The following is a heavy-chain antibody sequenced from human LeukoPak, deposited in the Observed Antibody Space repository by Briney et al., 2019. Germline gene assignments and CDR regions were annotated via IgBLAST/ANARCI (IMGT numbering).Heavy chain of an antibody. J-gene: IGHJ4*02. CDR1: GYTFTAYY. D-gene: IGHD3-22*01. Sequence: ASVKVSCKASGYTFTAYYMHWVRQAPGQGLEWMGWINPNSGGTNYAQNFQGRVTMTRDTSISTAYMELSRLRSDDTAVYYCARGGYYDSGRQEDFDYWGRGTLVTVSS. CDR3: ARGGYYDSGRQEDFDY. V-gene: IGHV1-2*02. CDR2: INPNSGGT.